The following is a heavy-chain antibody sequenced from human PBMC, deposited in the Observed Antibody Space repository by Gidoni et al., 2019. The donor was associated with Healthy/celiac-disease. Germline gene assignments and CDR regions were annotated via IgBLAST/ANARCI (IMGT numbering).Heavy chain of an antibody. Sequence: EVQLVEPGGGLVKPGGSLRLPCAASGFTFSSYRMNWVRQAPGKGLEWVSSISSSSSYIYYADSVKGRFTISRDNAKNSLYLQMNSLRAEDTAVYYCARDQSYYGSGSYYMGDFDYWGQGTLVTVSS. D-gene: IGHD3-10*01. CDR3: ARDQSYYGSGSYYMGDFDY. V-gene: IGHV3-21*01. J-gene: IGHJ4*02. CDR1: GFTFSSYR. CDR2: ISSSSSYI.